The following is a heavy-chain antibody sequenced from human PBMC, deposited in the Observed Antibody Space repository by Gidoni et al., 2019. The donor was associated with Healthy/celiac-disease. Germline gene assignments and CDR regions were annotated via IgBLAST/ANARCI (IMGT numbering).Heavy chain of an antibody. Sequence: QVQLVESGGGVVQPGRSLRRPCGASGFTCSSYGMPWVRQAPGKGLEWVAVIWYDGSNKYYADSVKGRFTISRDNSKNTLYLQMNSLRAEDTAVYYCARDGHSGSYKRGMDVWGQGTTVTVSS. D-gene: IGHD1-26*01. V-gene: IGHV3-33*01. CDR2: IWYDGSNK. CDR3: ARDGHSGSYKRGMDV. J-gene: IGHJ6*02. CDR1: GFTCSSYG.